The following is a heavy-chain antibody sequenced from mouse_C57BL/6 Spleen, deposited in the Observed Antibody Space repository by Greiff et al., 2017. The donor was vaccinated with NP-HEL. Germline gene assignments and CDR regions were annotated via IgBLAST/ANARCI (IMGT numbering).Heavy chain of an antibody. D-gene: IGHD2-5*01. CDR2: IHPNSGST. Sequence: QVRLQQPGAELVKPGASVKLSCKASGYTFTSYWMHWVKQRPGQGLEWIGMIHPNSGSTNYNEKFKSKATLTVDKSSSTAYMQLSSLTSEDSAVYYCARDYSNDAMDYWGQGTSVTVSS. V-gene: IGHV1-64*01. J-gene: IGHJ4*01. CDR1: GYTFTSYW. CDR3: ARDYSNDAMDY.